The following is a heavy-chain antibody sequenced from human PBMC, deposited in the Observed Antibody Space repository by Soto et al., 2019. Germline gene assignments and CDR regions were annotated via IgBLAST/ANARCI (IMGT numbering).Heavy chain of an antibody. CDR3: ARSYYGSGVGAFDI. D-gene: IGHD3-10*01. V-gene: IGHV3-11*01. Sequence: PGGSLRLSCAASGFTFSEYYMSWSRQAPGKGLEWVSYISSPGSTIYYAASVQGRFTISRDNAKNSLYLQMNSLRAEDTAVYYCARSYYGSGVGAFDIWGQGTMVTVSS. J-gene: IGHJ3*02. CDR2: ISSPGSTI. CDR1: GFTFSEYY.